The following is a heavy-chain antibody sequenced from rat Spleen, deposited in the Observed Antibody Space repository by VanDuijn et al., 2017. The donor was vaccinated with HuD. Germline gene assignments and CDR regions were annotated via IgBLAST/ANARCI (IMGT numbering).Heavy chain of an antibody. CDR3: AREIHYYFDY. CDR1: GFTFSNYG. Sequence: EVQVVESGGGLVQPGRSLKLSCAASGFTFSNYGMAWVRQAPTKGLEWVATINYDGTSTHYRDSVKGRFTISRDNAKSTLYLQMDSLRSEDTATYYCAREIHYYFDYWGQGVMVTVSS. D-gene: IGHD2-1*01. V-gene: IGHV5-29*01. J-gene: IGHJ2*01. CDR2: INYDGTST.